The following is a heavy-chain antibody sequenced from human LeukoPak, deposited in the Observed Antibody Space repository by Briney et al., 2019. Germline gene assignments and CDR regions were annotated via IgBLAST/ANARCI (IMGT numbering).Heavy chain of an antibody. CDR3: AKGYRGIEAFDV. CDR2: ITGGGDYT. Sequence: GGSLRLSCVASGFTYRTYWMDWVRQAPGKGLEWVSAITGGGDYTYYADSVKGRFTISRDNPKNAVYLQMISLRAEDTAVYYCAKGYRGIEAFDVWGQGTMVTVSS. J-gene: IGHJ3*01. D-gene: IGHD2-2*02. V-gene: IGHV3-23*01. CDR1: GFTYRTYW.